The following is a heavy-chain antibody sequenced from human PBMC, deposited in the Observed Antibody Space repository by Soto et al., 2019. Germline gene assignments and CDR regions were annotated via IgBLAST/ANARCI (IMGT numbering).Heavy chain of an antibody. Sequence: GGSLRLSCRTSGFRFSSYGMHWVRQAPGKGPEWVAFISGDGSNTEYADSVKGRFTISRDNSKNTLYLQMNSLRAEDTAVYCCARDLAVFVFDPWGQGTLVTVSS. D-gene: IGHD3-10*01. J-gene: IGHJ5*02. CDR3: ARDLAVFVFDP. V-gene: IGHV3-33*05. CDR2: ISGDGSNT. CDR1: GFRFSSYG.